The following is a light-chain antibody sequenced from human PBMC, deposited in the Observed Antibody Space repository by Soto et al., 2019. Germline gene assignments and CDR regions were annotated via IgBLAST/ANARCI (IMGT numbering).Light chain of an antibody. CDR3: QQGYNFPRA. CDR1: QSITTW. Sequence: DIQMTQCPSSLSASVGDRVTVTCRASQSITTWLAWYQQVPGQAPYLLIYPASTLQSGVPSRFSGSGSGTDFTLTINSLQPEDFATYYCQQGYNFPRAFGQGTKVDIK. CDR2: PAS. J-gene: IGKJ1*01. V-gene: IGKV1-12*01.